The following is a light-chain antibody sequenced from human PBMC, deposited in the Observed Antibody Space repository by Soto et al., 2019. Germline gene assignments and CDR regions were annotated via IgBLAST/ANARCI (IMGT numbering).Light chain of an antibody. J-gene: IGLJ3*02. CDR2: EVT. CDR1: GSDVGNYNY. Sequence: QSALTQPPSASGSPGQSVTISCTGTGSDVGNYNYVSWYQQHPGKAPKLMIYEVTKRPSGVPDRYSGSKSGNTASLTVSGLQAEDEADYYCSSNAGSKSWVFGGGTKLTV. CDR3: SSNAGSKSWV. V-gene: IGLV2-8*01.